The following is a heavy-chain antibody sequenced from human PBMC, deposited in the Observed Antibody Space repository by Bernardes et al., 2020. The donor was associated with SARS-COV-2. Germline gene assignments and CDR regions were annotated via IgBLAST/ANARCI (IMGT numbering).Heavy chain of an antibody. CDR2: MYYSGTT. V-gene: IGHV4-39*01. CDR3: ATLSRWVVQTLDY. Sequence: SETLSLTCSVSGDSISSSSYYWAWIRQPPGKGLEWIANMYYSGTTYYNPSLQSRITISVDTSRNQFSLKLSSVTAADTAVYYCATLSRWVVQTLDYWGQGALVTVSS. J-gene: IGHJ4*02. D-gene: IGHD2-21*01. CDR1: GDSISSSSYY.